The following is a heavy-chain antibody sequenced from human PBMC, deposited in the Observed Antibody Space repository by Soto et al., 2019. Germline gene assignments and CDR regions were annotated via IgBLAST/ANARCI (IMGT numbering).Heavy chain of an antibody. CDR2: IYYSGST. V-gene: IGHV4-59*01. CDR1: CGSLSSYY. J-gene: IGHJ6*02. CDR3: ARTATNYYYYYGMDV. D-gene: IGHD5-12*01. Sequence: PSETLSPPRTVSCGSLSSYYPSWVPPPPGKGLEWIGYIYYSGSTNYNPSLKSRVTISVDTSKNQFSLKLSSVTAADTAVYYCARTATNYYYYYGMDVWAKGPRSPSP.